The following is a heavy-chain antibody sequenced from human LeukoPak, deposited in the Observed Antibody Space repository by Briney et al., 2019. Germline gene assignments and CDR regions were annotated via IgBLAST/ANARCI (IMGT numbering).Heavy chain of an antibody. CDR1: GYTFTSYD. D-gene: IGHD2-2*01. Sequence: GASVKVSCKASGYTFTSYDINWVRQAPGQGLEWMGWISAYNGNTNYAQKLQGRVTMTTDTSTSTAYMELRSLRSDDTAVYYCARDIVVVPAATRQLGDYWGQGTLVTVSS. V-gene: IGHV1-18*01. CDR3: ARDIVVVPAATRQLGDY. CDR2: ISAYNGNT. J-gene: IGHJ4*02.